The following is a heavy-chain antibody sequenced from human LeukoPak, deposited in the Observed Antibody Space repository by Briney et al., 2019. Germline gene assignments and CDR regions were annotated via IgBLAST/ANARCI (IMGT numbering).Heavy chain of an antibody. Sequence: ASVNLSCKASGYTFTGYYMHWVRQAPGQRPEWMGWINPNSGGTNYAQQFQGRGTMTSDTSSSTACMEQSRLRTDDTAVYDCARGRYGKIPFYDGGQGTLVTVSA. CDR1: GYTFTGYY. CDR3: ARGRYGKIPFYD. V-gene: IGHV1-2*02. CDR2: INPNSGGT. J-gene: IGHJ4*02. D-gene: IGHD2-15*01.